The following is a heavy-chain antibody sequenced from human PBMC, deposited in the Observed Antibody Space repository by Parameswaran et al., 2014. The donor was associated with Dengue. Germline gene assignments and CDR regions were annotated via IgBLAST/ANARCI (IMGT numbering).Heavy chain of an antibody. V-gene: IGHV4-34*01. J-gene: IGHJ3*02. D-gene: IGHD3-10*01. CDR3: ATRTFSGAFDI. Sequence: WIRQPPGKGLEWIGEINHSGSTNYNPFLKSRVTISVDRSIGTSKNQFSLRLTSVTAADTSVYYCATRTFSGAFDIWGQGTLVTVSS. CDR2: INHSGST.